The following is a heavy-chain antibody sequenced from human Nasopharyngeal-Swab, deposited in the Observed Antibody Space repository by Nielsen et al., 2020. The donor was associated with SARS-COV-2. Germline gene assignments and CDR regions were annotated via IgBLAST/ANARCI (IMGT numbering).Heavy chain of an antibody. CDR3: ARVEEYYYGSGSLSDN. J-gene: IGHJ4*02. Sequence: WIRQPPGKGLEWVSFISGSGSHKYYADSMKGRFTISRDNAKSSLYLQLSSLRAEDTAVYYCARVEEYYYGSGSLSDNWDQGTLVTVSS. V-gene: IGHV3-21*01. D-gene: IGHD3-10*01. CDR2: ISGSGSHK.